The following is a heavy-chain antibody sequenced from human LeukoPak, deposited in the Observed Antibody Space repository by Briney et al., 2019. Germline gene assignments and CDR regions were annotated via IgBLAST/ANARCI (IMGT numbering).Heavy chain of an antibody. J-gene: IGHJ4*02. CDR3: TRSCYPLWFGGRYFFDS. D-gene: IGHD3-10*01. CDR1: GFNFSTYW. V-gene: IGHV3-74*01. CDR2: INSDGSST. Sequence: PGGSLRLSCGASGFNFSTYWMQWVHQDPGKGLVWVSRINSDGSSTAYADSVKGRFTISRDNARNTLYLQMNSLRTEDTAVYYCTRSCYPLWFGGRYFFDSWGQGTLVTVSS.